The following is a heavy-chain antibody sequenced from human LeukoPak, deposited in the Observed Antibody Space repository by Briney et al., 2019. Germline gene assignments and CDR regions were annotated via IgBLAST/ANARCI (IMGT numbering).Heavy chain of an antibody. CDR3: ARAYYYDSSGSEIDY. CDR2: IIPIFGTA. CDR1: GGTFSSYA. Sequence: SVKVSCKASGGTFSSYAISWVRQAPGQGLEWMGGIIPIFGTANYAQKFQGRVTITADESTSTAYMELSGLRSEDTAVYYCARAYYYDSSGSEIDYWGQGTLVTVSS. V-gene: IGHV1-69*13. D-gene: IGHD3-22*01. J-gene: IGHJ4*02.